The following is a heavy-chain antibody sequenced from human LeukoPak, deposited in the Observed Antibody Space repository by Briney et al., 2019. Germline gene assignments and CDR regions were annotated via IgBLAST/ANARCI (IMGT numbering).Heavy chain of an antibody. CDR2: ISSSSSYI. V-gene: IGHV3-21*01. Sequence: GGSLRLSCAASGFTFSSYSMNWVRQAPGKGLEWVSSISSSSSYIYYADSVKGRFTISRDNAKNSLYLQMNSLRAEDTAVYYCARGGCSSTSCYGALRRWFDPWGQGPLVTVSS. CDR1: GFTFSSYS. CDR3: ARGGCSSTSCYGALRRWFDP. D-gene: IGHD2-2*01. J-gene: IGHJ5*02.